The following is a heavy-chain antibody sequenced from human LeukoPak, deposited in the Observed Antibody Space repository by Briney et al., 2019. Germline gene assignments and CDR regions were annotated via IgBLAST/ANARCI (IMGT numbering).Heavy chain of an antibody. D-gene: IGHD3-9*01. Sequence: GGSLRLSCAASGFTVSGDYMSWVRQAPGKGLEWVSIIYNDGTTYYADSVKGRFTISRDNSKNTLYLQMNSLRAEDTAVYYCARDARITISGGAFDIWGQGTMVTVSS. CDR2: IYNDGTT. CDR1: GFTVSGDY. CDR3: ARDARITISGGAFDI. J-gene: IGHJ3*02. V-gene: IGHV3-53*01.